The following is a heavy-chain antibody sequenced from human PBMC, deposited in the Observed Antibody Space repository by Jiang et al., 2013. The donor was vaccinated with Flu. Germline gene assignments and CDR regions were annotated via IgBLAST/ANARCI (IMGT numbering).Heavy chain of an antibody. D-gene: IGHD2/OR15-2a*01. Sequence: GGVVQPGGSLRLSCAASGFTFNYYAMYWVRQAPGKGLEWVSSIWHDGSNKYYGDSVKGRFTVSRENPKNTLYLQMNSLRPEDTAVYYCATLRGSTFDTYLADFWGQGTLVTVSS. CDR3: ATLRGSTFDTYLADF. CDR2: IWHDGSNK. CDR1: GFTFNYYA. V-gene: IGHV3-30*02. J-gene: IGHJ4*02.